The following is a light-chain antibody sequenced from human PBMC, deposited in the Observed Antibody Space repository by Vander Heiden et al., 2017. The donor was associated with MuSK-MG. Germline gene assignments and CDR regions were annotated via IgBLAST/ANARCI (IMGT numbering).Light chain of an antibody. CDR2: AAS. CDR1: QSISSY. Sequence: DIHMTQSPSSLSASVGDRVTITCRASQSISSYLNWYQQKPGKAPKLLIYAASSLQSGVPSRFSGSGSGTDFTLTISSLQPEDFATYYCQQSDSTPLTFGGGTKVEIK. V-gene: IGKV1-39*01. CDR3: QQSDSTPLT. J-gene: IGKJ4*01.